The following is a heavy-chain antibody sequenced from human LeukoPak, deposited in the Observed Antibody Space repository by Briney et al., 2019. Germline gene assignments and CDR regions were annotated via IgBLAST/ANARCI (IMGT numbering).Heavy chain of an antibody. D-gene: IGHD1-26*01. V-gene: IGHV3-64*01. CDR3: ARDSLRFGSSPPDY. Sequence: PGGSLRLSCAASGFTFISYAMHWVRQAPGKGLEYVSAISSNGGSTYYAKSVKGRFTISRDNSKNTLYLQMGSLRVEDMAVYYCARDSLRFGSSPPDYWGQGTLVTVSS. CDR1: GFTFISYA. J-gene: IGHJ4*02. CDR2: ISSNGGST.